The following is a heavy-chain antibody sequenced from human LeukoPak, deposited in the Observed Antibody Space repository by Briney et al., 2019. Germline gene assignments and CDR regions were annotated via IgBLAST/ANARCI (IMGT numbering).Heavy chain of an antibody. J-gene: IGHJ5*02. Sequence: SETLSLTCTVSGGSISSSSYYWGWIRQPPGKGLEWIGSIYYSGSTYYNPSLKSRVTISVDTSKNQFSLKLSSVTAADTAVYYCASTTSRITMVRGAIGWFDPWGQGTLVTVSS. CDR2: IYYSGST. D-gene: IGHD3-10*01. V-gene: IGHV4-39*07. CDR3: ASTTSRITMVRGAIGWFDP. CDR1: GGSISSSSYY.